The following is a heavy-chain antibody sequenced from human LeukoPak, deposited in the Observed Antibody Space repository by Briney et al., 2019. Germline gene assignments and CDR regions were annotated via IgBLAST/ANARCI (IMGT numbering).Heavy chain of an antibody. CDR3: ARALDIVATITPIDY. CDR2: ISSSSSYI. J-gene: IGHJ4*02. CDR1: GFTFSSYG. Sequence: GGSLRLSCASSGFTFSSYGIHWVRQAPGKGLEWVSSISSSSSYIYFADPVKGRFTISRDNAKNSLYLQMNSLRAEDTAVYYCARALDIVATITPIDYWGQGTLVTVSS. D-gene: IGHD5-12*01. V-gene: IGHV3-21*01.